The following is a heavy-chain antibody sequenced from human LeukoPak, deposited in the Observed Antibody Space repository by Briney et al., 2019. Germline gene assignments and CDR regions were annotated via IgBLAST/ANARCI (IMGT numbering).Heavy chain of an antibody. J-gene: IGHJ5*02. CDR3: ARARGLWGDDNWFDP. CDR2: IHSDGTST. CDR1: GFXFSSYW. Sequence: PGGSLRLSCAASGFXFSSYWIHWVRQAPGKGPVWISRIHSDGTSTSYADSVKGRFTISRDNAKNTVYLQMNSLRAEDTAVYYCARARGLWGDDNWFDPWGQGTLVTVSS. D-gene: IGHD3-16*01. V-gene: IGHV3-74*01.